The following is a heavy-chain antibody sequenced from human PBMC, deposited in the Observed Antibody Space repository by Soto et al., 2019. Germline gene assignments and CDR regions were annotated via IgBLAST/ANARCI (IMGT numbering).Heavy chain of an antibody. D-gene: IGHD4-17*01. CDR3: ARWLSSTVTPTRYFDY. CDR2: IDYSGST. Sequence: QVQLQESGRGLVKPSQTLSLTCTVSGGSISSGGYYWSWIRQHPGKGLEWIGYIDYSGSTYYNPSLKRRVTISVDTSKNQFSLKLSSVTAADTAVYYCARWLSSTVTPTRYFDYWGQGTLVTVSS. J-gene: IGHJ4*02. CDR1: GGSISSGGYY. V-gene: IGHV4-31*03.